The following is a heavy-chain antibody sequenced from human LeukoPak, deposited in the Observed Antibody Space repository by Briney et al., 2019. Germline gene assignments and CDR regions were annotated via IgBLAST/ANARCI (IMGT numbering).Heavy chain of an antibody. D-gene: IGHD2-2*01. Sequence: ASVKVSCKASGYTFTSYGISWVRQAPGQGLEWMGWISAYNGNTNYAQKLQGRVTMTTDTSTSTAYMELRSLRSDDTAVYYCARDIVVVPAAPRRYFQHWGQGTLVTVSS. J-gene: IGHJ1*01. CDR3: ARDIVVVPAAPRRYFQH. V-gene: IGHV1-18*01. CDR1: GYTFTSYG. CDR2: ISAYNGNT.